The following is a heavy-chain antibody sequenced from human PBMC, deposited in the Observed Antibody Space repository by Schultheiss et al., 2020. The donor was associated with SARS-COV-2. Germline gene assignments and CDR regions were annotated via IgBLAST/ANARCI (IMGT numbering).Heavy chain of an antibody. CDR1: GFTFSRNW. V-gene: IGHV3-74*01. Sequence: GGSLRLSCAASGFTFSRNWMHWVRQVPGKGLVWVSRTNSDGNITSYADSVRGRFTISRDNAKNTLYLQMNSLRAEDTAVYYCARDTGTNGRYGMDVWGQGTTVTVSS. CDR2: TNSDGNIT. CDR3: ARDTGTNGRYGMDV. J-gene: IGHJ6*02. D-gene: IGHD1-14*01.